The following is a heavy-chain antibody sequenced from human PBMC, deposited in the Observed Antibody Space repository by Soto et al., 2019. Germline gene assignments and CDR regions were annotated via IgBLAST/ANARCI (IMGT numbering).Heavy chain of an antibody. Sequence: ASVKVSCKASGCTFSSYAISWVRQAPGQGLEWMGGIIPIFGTANYAQKFQGRVTITADESTSTAYMELSSLRSEDTAVYYCARGLGYCSSTSCYMIAAAGYYFDYWGQGTLVTVSS. D-gene: IGHD2-2*02. J-gene: IGHJ4*02. CDR3: ARGLGYCSSTSCYMIAAAGYYFDY. CDR1: GCTFSSYA. CDR2: IIPIFGTA. V-gene: IGHV1-69*13.